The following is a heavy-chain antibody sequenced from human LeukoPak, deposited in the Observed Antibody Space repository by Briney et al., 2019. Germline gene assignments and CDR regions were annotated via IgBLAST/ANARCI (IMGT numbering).Heavy chain of an antibody. CDR1: GFTFSTYA. V-gene: IGHV3-23*01. Sequence: GGSLRLSCAASGFTFSTYAMSWVRQAPGKGLEWVSGISGSGGGTYYADSVKGRFTISRDNSKNTLYLQMNSLRAEDTAVYYCAKEGYYDILTGYYVSAEYFQHWGQGTLVTVSS. D-gene: IGHD3-9*01. CDR2: ISGSGGGT. J-gene: IGHJ1*01. CDR3: AKEGYYDILTGYYVSAEYFQH.